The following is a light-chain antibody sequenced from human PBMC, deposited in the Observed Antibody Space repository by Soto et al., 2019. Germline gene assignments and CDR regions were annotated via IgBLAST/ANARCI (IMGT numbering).Light chain of an antibody. V-gene: IGKV3-20*01. CDR1: QSVSSSY. CDR2: GAS. Sequence: EIVLTQSPGTLSLSPGERATLSCRASQSVSSSYLAWYQQKPGQAPRLLIYGASSRATGIPDRFSGSGSGTDFTLTISRLELDDFGVYYCQQYGSSPPFTFGPGTKVDI. J-gene: IGKJ3*01. CDR3: QQYGSSPPFT.